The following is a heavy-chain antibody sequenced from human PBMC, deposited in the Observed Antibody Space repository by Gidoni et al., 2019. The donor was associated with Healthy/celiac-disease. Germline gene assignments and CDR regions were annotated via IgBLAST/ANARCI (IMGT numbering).Heavy chain of an antibody. CDR3: AKEASFTMLVFFDY. Sequence: AASGFTFSSYGMHGVRPAPGKGLEWVAVISYDGSNKYYADSVKGRFTISRNNSKNTLYLQMNSLSAEDTAVYYCAKEASFTMLVFFDYWGQGTLVTVSS. J-gene: IGHJ4*02. CDR2: ISYDGSNK. CDR1: GFTFSSYG. V-gene: IGHV3-30*18. D-gene: IGHD3-22*01.